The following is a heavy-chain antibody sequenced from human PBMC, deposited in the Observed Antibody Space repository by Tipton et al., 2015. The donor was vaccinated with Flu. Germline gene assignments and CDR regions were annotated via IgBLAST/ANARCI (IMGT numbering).Heavy chain of an antibody. D-gene: IGHD1-26*01. CDR3: VRCMSGSFCHCFDF. CDR2: IYSSGST. V-gene: IGHV4-4*07. J-gene: IGHJ4*02. Sequence: GLVKPSETLSLTCTVSGGSVSSDYWSWIRQPAGKGLEWIGRIYSSGSTNYNPSLKSRVTMSQYTSKNQFSPKLTSVTAADTAVYYCVRCMSGSFCHCFDFWGQGTLVTVSS. CDR1: GGSVSSDY.